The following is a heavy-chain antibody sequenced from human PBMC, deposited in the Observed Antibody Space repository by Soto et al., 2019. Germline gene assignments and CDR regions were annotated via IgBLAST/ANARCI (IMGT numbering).Heavy chain of an antibody. CDR3: ARGVGILFFGIVGQDYSYSYGMDI. D-gene: IGHD3-3*01. CDR2: VGYDGSNT. J-gene: IGHJ6*02. Sequence: GLECVAVVGYDGSNTYCADSVKGRFTICRDNSKNTLYLQMNSLRAEDTAVYYCARGVGILFFGIVGQDYSYSYGMDIWAQGPT. V-gene: IGHV3-33*01.